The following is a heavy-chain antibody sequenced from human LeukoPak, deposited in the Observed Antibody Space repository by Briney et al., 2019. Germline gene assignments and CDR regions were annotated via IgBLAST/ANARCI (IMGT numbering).Heavy chain of an antibody. CDR1: GFTFSGYW. Sequence: PGGSLRLSCAASGFTFSGYWTHWVRQAPGKGLVWVSRINSDSSSTSYADSVKGRFTISRDNAKNTLYLQMNSLRAEDTAVYYCARPSGSYYYDAFDIWGQGTMVTVSS. CDR3: ARPSGSYYYDAFDI. D-gene: IGHD1-26*01. J-gene: IGHJ3*02. V-gene: IGHV3-74*01. CDR2: INSDSSST.